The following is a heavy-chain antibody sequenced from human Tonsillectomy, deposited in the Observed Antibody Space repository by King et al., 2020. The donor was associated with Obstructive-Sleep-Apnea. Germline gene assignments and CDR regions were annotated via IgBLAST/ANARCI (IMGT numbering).Heavy chain of an antibody. D-gene: IGHD1-20*01. CDR2: ISYDGSSK. CDR3: ARAQPSITGPLDYYYGMDV. CDR1: GFTFSSSA. J-gene: IGHJ6*02. V-gene: IGHV3-30-3*01. Sequence: QLVQSGGGVVQPGRSLRLSCAASGFTFSSSAMHWVRQAPGKGLEWVAVISYDGSSKYYADSVKGRFTISRDNYKNTLYLQMNSLRTEDTAVYYCARAQPSITGPLDYYYGMDVWGPGTTVTVSS.